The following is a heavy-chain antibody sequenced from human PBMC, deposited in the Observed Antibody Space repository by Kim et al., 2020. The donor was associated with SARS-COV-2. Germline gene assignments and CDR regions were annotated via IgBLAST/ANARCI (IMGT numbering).Heavy chain of an antibody. Sequence: ASVKVSCKASGYTFTSYGISWVRQAPGQGLEWMGWISAYNGNTNYAQKLQGRVTMITDTSTSTAYMELRSLRSDDTAVYYCASVNYDYVWGSSPPYYFDYWGQGTLVTVSS. CDR2: ISAYNGNT. J-gene: IGHJ4*02. CDR1: GYTFTSYG. V-gene: IGHV1-18*01. D-gene: IGHD3-16*01. CDR3: ASVNYDYVWGSSPPYYFDY.